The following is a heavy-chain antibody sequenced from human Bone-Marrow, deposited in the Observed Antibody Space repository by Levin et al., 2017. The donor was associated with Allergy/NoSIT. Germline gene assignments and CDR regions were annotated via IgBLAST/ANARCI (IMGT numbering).Heavy chain of an antibody. J-gene: IGHJ6*03. Sequence: PSETLSLTCTVSGGSISSGTYYWSWIRQPAGKGLEWIGHIYTSGSTNYNPSLKSRVTISGDTSKNQFSLKLNSVTAADTAVYYCARGVSGYDDILTGYYRNYYYYMNVWGKGTTVTVSS. CDR3: ARGVSGYDDILTGYYRNYYYYMNV. CDR2: IYTSGST. V-gene: IGHV4-61*09. CDR1: GGSISSGTYY. D-gene: IGHD3-9*01.